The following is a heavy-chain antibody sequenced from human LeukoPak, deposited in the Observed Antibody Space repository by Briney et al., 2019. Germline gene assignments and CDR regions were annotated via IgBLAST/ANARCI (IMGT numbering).Heavy chain of an antibody. CDR2: FSDSGDTT. CDR1: GFTFSSYA. J-gene: IGHJ4*02. D-gene: IGHD3-16*02. V-gene: IGHV3-23*01. CDR3: AKEDKYGTYRYNLFDY. Sequence: GGSLRLSCAASGFTFSSYAISWVRQAPGKGLEWVSGFSDSGDTTYYADSEKGRFTISRDNSKNTLYLQMNSLRAEDTAVYYCAKEDKYGTYRYNLFDYWGQGTLVTVSS.